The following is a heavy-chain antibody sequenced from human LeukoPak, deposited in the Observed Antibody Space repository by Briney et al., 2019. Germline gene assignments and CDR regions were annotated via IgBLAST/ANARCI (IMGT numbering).Heavy chain of an antibody. J-gene: IGHJ5*02. CDR1: GFTFSTYA. V-gene: IGHV3-23*01. CDR3: VKDLGYRLTHAFDP. D-gene: IGHD1-1*01. Sequence: GGSLRLSCSVSGFTFSTYAMNWVRQAPGKGLEWVSGLTGNGDKTYYADSVQGRFTISRDNSKDTLCLQMTSLRAEDSALYYCVKDLGYRLTHAFDPWGQGTLVTVSS. CDR2: LTGNGDKT.